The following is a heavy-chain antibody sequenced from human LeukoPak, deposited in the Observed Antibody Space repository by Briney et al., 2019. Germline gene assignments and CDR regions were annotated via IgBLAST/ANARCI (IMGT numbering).Heavy chain of an antibody. CDR1: GYTFTGYY. Sequence: GASVKVSCKASGYTFTGYYMHWVRQAPGQGLEWMGWINPNSGGTNYAQKFQGRVTMTRDTSISTAYMELSRLRPDDTAVYYCARDCSSTSCYYFDYWGQGTLVTVSS. J-gene: IGHJ4*02. CDR3: ARDCSSTSCYYFDY. D-gene: IGHD2-2*01. CDR2: INPNSGGT. V-gene: IGHV1-2*02.